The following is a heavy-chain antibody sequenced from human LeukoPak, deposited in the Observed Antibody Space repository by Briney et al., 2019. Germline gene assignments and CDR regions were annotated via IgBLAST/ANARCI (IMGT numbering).Heavy chain of an antibody. CDR1: GFTFSSYA. D-gene: IGHD2-2*02. CDR3: ASGGIVVVPAAIGFDP. Sequence: GRSLRLSCAASGFTFSSYAMHWVRQAPGKGLEWVAVISYDGSNKYYADSVKGRFTISRDNSKNTLYLQMNSLRAEDTAVYYCASGGIVVVPAAIGFDPWGQGTLVTVSS. CDR2: ISYDGSNK. V-gene: IGHV3-30*01. J-gene: IGHJ5*02.